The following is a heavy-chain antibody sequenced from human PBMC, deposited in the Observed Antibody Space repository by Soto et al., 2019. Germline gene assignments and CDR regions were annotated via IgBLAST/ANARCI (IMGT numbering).Heavy chain of an antibody. Sequence: QVQLVQSGAAVKKPGASVRVSCQASGYSFNTYAIHWVRKAPGQGLEWMGWINTANGNTEYSQKFQGRVTFTRDTSATKAYMDLSSLRSEDTATYYCARRDKSAGWFDPCCQGTLVTVSS. V-gene: IGHV1-3*04. CDR1: GYSFNTYA. J-gene: IGHJ5*02. CDR2: INTANGNT. CDR3: ARRDKSAGWFDP.